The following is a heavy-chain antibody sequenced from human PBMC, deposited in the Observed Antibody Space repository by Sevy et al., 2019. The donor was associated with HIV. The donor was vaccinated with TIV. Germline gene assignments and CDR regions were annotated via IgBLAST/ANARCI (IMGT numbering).Heavy chain of an antibody. D-gene: IGHD2-15*01. V-gene: IGHV5-51*01. J-gene: IGHJ4*02. CDR1: GYSFTNFW. Sequence: GKSLKISCKVSGYSFTNFWIGWMRQVPGKGLQWMGLINPGHSGSRYSPSFEGQVTISVDKSSSTVYLQWSSLKASDTAMYYCARPRWQPDLPIDYWGQGTLVTVSS. CDR3: ARPRWQPDLPIDY. CDR2: INPGHSGS.